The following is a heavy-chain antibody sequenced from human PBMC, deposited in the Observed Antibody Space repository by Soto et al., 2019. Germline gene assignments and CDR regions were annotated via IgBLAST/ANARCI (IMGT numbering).Heavy chain of an antibody. J-gene: IGHJ4*02. Sequence: QVQLVESGGGVVQPGRSLRLSCAASGFTFSSYAMQWVRQAPGKGLEWVAIMSNDGSSGYFADSVKGRFTISRDNSKNTLYLQMNSLRAEDTAVYFCARGLGDGYNAAGVYRGQGTLVTVSS. D-gene: IGHD5-12*01. CDR2: MSNDGSSG. CDR3: ARGLGDGYNAAGVY. V-gene: IGHV3-30-3*01. CDR1: GFTFSSYA.